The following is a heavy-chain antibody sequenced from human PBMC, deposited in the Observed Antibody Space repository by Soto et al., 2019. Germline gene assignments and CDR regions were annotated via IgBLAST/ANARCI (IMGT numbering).Heavy chain of an antibody. CDR2: SYYSGST. Sequence: QVQLQESGPGLVKPSETLSLTCTVSGGSISSYFWSWIRQSPGKGLEWIGYSYYSGSTNYNPSLQSRSTLSVDTSKNQFSLKLSSVTAADTAVYYCARHTSGWFDPWGQGTLVTVSS. J-gene: IGHJ5*02. V-gene: IGHV4-59*01. D-gene: IGHD2-2*02. CDR1: GGSISSYF. CDR3: ARHTSGWFDP.